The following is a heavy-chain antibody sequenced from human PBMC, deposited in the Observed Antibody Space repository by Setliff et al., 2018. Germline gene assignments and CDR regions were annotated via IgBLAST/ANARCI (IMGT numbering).Heavy chain of an antibody. CDR1: GFSFSGSA. CDR2: IRGRTDNYAT. CDR3: TFARDGYDVFGI. D-gene: IGHD5-18*01. Sequence: HPGGSLRLSCAASGFSFSGSAVYWVRQASVKGLEWIGRIRGRTDNYATAYAASVRGRFTISRDDSKNTAYLQMNSLKTEDTAVYYCTFARDGYDVFGIWGQGTMVTVSS. V-gene: IGHV3-73*01. J-gene: IGHJ3*02.